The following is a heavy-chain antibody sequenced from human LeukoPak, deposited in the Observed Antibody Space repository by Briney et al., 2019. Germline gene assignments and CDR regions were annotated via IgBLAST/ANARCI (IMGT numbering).Heavy chain of an antibody. V-gene: IGHV4-39*01. J-gene: IGHJ6*03. CDR2: IYYSGST. CDR1: SGSISSSSYY. CDR3: ARLALGYCSSSSCSQAPTYYYNYMDV. Sequence: SETLSLTCTVSSGSISSSSYYWGWIRQPPGKGLEWIGSIYYSGSTYYNPSLKSRVTISADTSKNQFSLNLSSVTAADTAVYYCARLALGYCSSSSCSQAPTYYYNYMDVWGKGTTVTVSS. D-gene: IGHD2-2*01.